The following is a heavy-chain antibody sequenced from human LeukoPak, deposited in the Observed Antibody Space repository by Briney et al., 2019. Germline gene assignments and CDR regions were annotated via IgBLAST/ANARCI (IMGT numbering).Heavy chain of an antibody. CDR2: IRSNGGDT. V-gene: IGHV3-64*01. CDR1: GFTFINYA. J-gene: IGHJ6*03. D-gene: IGHD2-15*01. CDR3: ARMGGFCCGATCYSPYSYYMDV. Sequence: PGGSLRLSCAASGFTFINYAMHWVRQAPGKGLEYVSAIRSNGGDTYYANSVKARFTISRDNSKNTLYLQLGSLIAEDMAVYYCARMGGFCCGATCYSPYSYYMDVWGKGTTVTVSS.